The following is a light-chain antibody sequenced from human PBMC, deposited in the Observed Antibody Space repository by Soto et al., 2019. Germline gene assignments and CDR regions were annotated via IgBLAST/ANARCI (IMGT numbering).Light chain of an antibody. CDR3: SSYTTSNTPPYV. J-gene: IGLJ1*01. V-gene: IGLV2-14*01. Sequence: QSALTQPASVSGSPGQSITISCTGTSSDTGGYNYVSWYQQHPGKAPKLMIYEVSNRPSGVSNRFSGSQSGNTASLTISGPQAEDEAKYDCSSYTTSNTPPYVFGTGTKLTVL. CDR1: SSDTGGYNY. CDR2: EVS.